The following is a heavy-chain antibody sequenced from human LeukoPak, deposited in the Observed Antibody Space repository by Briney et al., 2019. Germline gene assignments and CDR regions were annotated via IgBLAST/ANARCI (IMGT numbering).Heavy chain of an antibody. CDR1: GGTFSSYA. D-gene: IGHD1-7*01. Sequence: SVKVSCKASGGTFSSYAISWVRQAPGQGLEWMGGIIPIFGTANYAQKFQGRVTITADESTSTAYMELSSLRSEDTAVYYCARALSWNYIQFDYWGQGTLVTVSS. CDR3: ARALSWNYIQFDY. CDR2: IIPIFGTA. J-gene: IGHJ4*02. V-gene: IGHV1-69*13.